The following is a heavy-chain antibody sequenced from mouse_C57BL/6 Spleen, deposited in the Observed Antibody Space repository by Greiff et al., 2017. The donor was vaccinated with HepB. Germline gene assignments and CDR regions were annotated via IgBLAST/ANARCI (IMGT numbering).Heavy chain of an antibody. D-gene: IGHD2-5*01. V-gene: IGHV1-26*01. J-gene: IGHJ3*01. CDR2: INPKNGGT. Sequence: EVQLQQSGPELVKPGASVKISCKASGYTFTDYYMNWVKQSHGKSLEWIGDINPKNGGTSYNQKFKGKATLTVDKSSSTAYMELRSLTSEDSAVYYGALTYYSNSWFAYWGQGTLVTVSA. CDR1: GYTFTDYY. CDR3: ALTYYSNSWFAY.